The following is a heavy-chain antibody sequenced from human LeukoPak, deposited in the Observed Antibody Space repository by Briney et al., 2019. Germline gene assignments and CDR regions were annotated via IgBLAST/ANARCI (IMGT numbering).Heavy chain of an antibody. V-gene: IGHV3-33*08. D-gene: IGHD5-18*01. CDR3: ARDQRALGYSYGFDY. CDR2: IWYDGSNK. Sequence: GGSLRLSCAASGFTFSSYAMSWVRQAPGKGLEWVAVIWYDGSNKYYADSVKGRFTISRDNSKNTLYLQMNSLRAEDTAVYYCARDQRALGYSYGFDYWGQGTLVTVSS. J-gene: IGHJ4*02. CDR1: GFTFSSYA.